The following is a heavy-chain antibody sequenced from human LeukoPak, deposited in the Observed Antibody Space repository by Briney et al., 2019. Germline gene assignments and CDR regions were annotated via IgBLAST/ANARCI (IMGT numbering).Heavy chain of an antibody. V-gene: IGHV1-2*02. Sequence: ASVKVSCKASEYTFSVYHIHWVRQAPGQGLEWMAWINPDSGDTNYAQKFQGRVTMTRDTSISTAYMEVSSLRSDDTAVYYCALTPGGSWAFDYWGQGTLVTVSS. CDR3: ALTPGGSWAFDY. J-gene: IGHJ4*02. CDR2: INPDSGDT. CDR1: EYTFSVYH. D-gene: IGHD6-13*01.